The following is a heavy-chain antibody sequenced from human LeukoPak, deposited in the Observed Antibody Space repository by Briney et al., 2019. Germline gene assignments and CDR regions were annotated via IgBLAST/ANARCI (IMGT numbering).Heavy chain of an antibody. V-gene: IGHV4-4*07. D-gene: IGHD1-26*01. J-gene: IGHJ4*02. CDR1: DGSISRYD. CDR3: ARVKSGSFLFDY. Sequence: SQTLSLTCTVSDGSISRYDWSWVRQPAGKGLEWIGRIYTSGSTNYNPSLESRVTLSIDTSKNQFSLKLRFVTAADTAVYYCARVKSGSFLFDYWGQGTLVTVSS. CDR2: IYTSGST.